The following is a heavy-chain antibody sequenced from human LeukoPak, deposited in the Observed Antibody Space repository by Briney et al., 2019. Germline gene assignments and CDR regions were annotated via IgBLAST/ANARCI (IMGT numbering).Heavy chain of an antibody. D-gene: IGHD6-13*01. V-gene: IGHV1-3*01. J-gene: IGHJ5*02. Sequence: ASVTVSCKASGYTFTSYAMHWVRQAPGQRLEWMGWINAGNGNTKYSQKFQGRVTITRDTSASTAYMELSSLRSEDTAVYYCARDSSSWYFNNWFDPWGQGTLVTVSS. CDR1: GYTFTSYA. CDR2: INAGNGNT. CDR3: ARDSSSWYFNNWFDP.